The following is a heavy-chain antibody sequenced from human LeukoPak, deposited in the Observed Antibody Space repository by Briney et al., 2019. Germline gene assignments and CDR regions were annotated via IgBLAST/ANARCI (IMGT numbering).Heavy chain of an antibody. J-gene: IGHJ4*02. CDR2: IYYSGST. D-gene: IGHD6-19*01. V-gene: IGHV4-4*02. CDR3: ASQQWLAD. Sequence: SETLSLTCAVSGGSISGSDWWSWVRQPPGKGLEWIGHIYYSGSTCYNPSLMSRVTISADTSKNQFSLKLSSVTAADTAVYYCASQQWLADWGQGILVTVSS. CDR1: GGSISGSDW.